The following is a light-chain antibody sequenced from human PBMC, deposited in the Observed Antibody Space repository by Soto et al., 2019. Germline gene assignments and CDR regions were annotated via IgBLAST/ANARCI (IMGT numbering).Light chain of an antibody. V-gene: IGKV3-15*01. CDR2: DAS. J-gene: IGKJ5*01. CDR1: QSVSGD. CDR3: QQYNNWPIT. Sequence: MTQSPSSVSPFSRASLSCRASQSVSGDLAWYHHKPGQAPRLLIYDASTRALDTPARFAGSGAGTEYTLTISSLQSEDFAVYFCQQYNNWPITFGQGTRLEIK.